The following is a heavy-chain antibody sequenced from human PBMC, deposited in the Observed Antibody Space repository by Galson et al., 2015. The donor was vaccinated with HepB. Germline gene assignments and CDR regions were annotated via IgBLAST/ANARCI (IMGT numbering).Heavy chain of an antibody. J-gene: IGHJ4*02. CDR2: IYSGGST. Sequence: SLRLSCAASGFTVSSNYMSWVRQAPGKGLEWVSVIYSGGSTYYADSVKGRFTISRDNSKNTLYLQMNSLRAEDTAVYYCARGMDDFWSGWDYWGQGTLLTVSS. CDR1: GFTVSSNY. D-gene: IGHD3-3*01. V-gene: IGHV3-53*01. CDR3: ARGMDDFWSGWDY.